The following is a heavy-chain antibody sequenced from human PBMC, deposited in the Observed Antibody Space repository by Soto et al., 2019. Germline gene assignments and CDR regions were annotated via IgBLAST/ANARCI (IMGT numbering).Heavy chain of an antibody. D-gene: IGHD1-20*01. CDR3: ARESGDNWTYEVE. CDR1: GGSIADYS. Sequence: SETLSLTCTVSGGSIADYSWSWTRQSAGKGLEWLGRISINGNSHYHPSLRSRVTMSIETSKNQFSLNLRSVTAADTAVYYCARESGDNWTYEVEWGQGTLVTVSS. V-gene: IGHV4-4*07. CDR2: ISINGNS. J-gene: IGHJ4*02.